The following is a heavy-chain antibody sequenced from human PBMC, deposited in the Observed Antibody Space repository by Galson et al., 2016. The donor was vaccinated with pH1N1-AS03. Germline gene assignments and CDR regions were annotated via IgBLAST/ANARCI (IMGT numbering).Heavy chain of an antibody. J-gene: IGHJ6*02. CDR2: ISYDGVTE. CDR3: ARGYCGGGGCHNWGGMDV. V-gene: IGHV3-30*03. CDR1: GFTFSRYP. Sequence: SLRLSCAASGFTFSRYPIHWVRQAPGKGLEWEALISYDGVTEHYADSVKGRFTNSRDNFKNTVYLQMNNLRAADTAVYYCARGYCGGGGCHNWGGMDVWGQGTTVTVSS. D-gene: IGHD2-15*01.